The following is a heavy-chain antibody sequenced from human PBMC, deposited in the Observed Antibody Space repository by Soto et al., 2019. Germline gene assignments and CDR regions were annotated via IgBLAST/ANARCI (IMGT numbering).Heavy chain of an antibody. CDR3: AREQDYDFWSGYYFSPQSEGPYGMDV. J-gene: IGHJ6*02. CDR1: GGSFSCYY. D-gene: IGHD3-3*01. CDR2: INHSGST. Sequence: SETLSLTCAVYGGSFSCYYWSWIRQPPGKGLEWIGEINHSGSTNYNPSLKSRVTISRDNSKNTLYLQMNSLRAEDTAVYYCAREQDYDFWSGYYFSPQSEGPYGMDVWGQGTTVTVSS. V-gene: IGHV4-34*01.